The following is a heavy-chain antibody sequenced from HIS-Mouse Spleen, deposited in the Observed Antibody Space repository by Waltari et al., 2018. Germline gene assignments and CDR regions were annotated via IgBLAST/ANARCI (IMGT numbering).Heavy chain of an antibody. CDR1: GYTFTSYD. CDR2: WNPNSVNT. Sequence: QVQLVQSGAEVKKPGASVKVSGKASGYTFTSYDINWGRQATGLGLEWVGWWNPNSVNTGYHKKFQGIVTMTRNTSISTAYMALSSLRSEDTAVDYCSRGHDYSNYFDYWGQGTLVTVSS. CDR3: SRGHDYSNYFDY. D-gene: IGHD4-4*01. V-gene: IGHV1-8*01. J-gene: IGHJ4*02.